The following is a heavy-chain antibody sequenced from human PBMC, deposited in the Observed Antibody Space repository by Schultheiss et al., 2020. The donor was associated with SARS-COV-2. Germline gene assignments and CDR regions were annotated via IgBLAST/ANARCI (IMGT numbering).Heavy chain of an antibody. J-gene: IGHJ4*02. CDR2: IYHSGTT. V-gene: IGHV4-38-2*02. Sequence: SETLSLTCTVSGSSVSSLYFWGWIRRPPGEGLDWIGSIYHSGTTYYNPSLKSRVSISIDTSKNQFSLRLSSMTAADTALYYCARITRQDYFDFWGQGTLVTVSS. CDR3: ARITRQDYFDF. CDR1: GSSVSSLYF. D-gene: IGHD2-2*01.